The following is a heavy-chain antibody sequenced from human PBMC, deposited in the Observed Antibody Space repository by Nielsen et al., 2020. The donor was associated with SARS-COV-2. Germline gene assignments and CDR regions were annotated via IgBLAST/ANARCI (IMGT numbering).Heavy chain of an antibody. Sequence: GESLKISCAASGFTFRDYGMHWVRQAPGKGLEWVALISYDGSHKYQADSVKGRLTISRDNSKNTLYLQMNSLRAEDTAVYYCARGAWQWLVPGYYYYGMDVWGQGTTVTVSS. V-gene: IGHV3-30*03. D-gene: IGHD6-19*01. CDR1: GFTFRDYG. CDR3: ARGAWQWLVPGYYYYGMDV. J-gene: IGHJ6*02. CDR2: ISYDGSHK.